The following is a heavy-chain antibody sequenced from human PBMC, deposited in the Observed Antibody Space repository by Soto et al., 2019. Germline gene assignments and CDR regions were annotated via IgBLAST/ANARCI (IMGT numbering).Heavy chain of an antibody. J-gene: IGHJ4*02. V-gene: IGHV4-59*12. D-gene: IGHD3-22*01. Sequence: SETLSLTCTVSGGSIGSYYWSWIRQPPGKGLEWIGYIYHSGSTYYNPSLKSRVTISVDRSKNQFSLKLSSVTAADTAVYYCARGSSYYDSSGYDYWGQGTLVTVS. CDR3: ARGSSYYDSSGYDY. CDR2: IYHSGST. CDR1: GGSIGSYY.